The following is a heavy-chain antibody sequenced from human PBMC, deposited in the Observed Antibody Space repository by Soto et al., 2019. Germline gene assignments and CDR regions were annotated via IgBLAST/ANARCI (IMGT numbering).Heavy chain of an antibody. CDR1: GFTFSSYA. CDR2: ISGSGGST. D-gene: IGHD2-2*01. V-gene: IGHV3-23*01. CDR3: ATHCSSTSCYREEVLYHYYYLDV. Sequence: GGSLRLSCAASGFTFSSYAMSWVRQAPGKGLEWVSAISGSGGSTYYADSVKGRFTISRDNSKNTLYLQMNSLRAEDTAVYYCATHCSSTSCYREEVLYHYYYLDVWGKGTTVTVSS. J-gene: IGHJ6*03.